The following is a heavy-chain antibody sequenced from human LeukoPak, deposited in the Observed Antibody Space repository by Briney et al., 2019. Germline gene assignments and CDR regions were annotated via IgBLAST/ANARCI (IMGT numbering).Heavy chain of an antibody. D-gene: IGHD6-13*01. Sequence: GGSLRLSCAASGFTFSSYAMHWVRQAPGKGLEYVSAISSNGGSTYYANSVKGRFTISRGNPENTLYLQMGSLRAEDMAVYYRATSAGTPHWGQGTLVTVSS. V-gene: IGHV3-64*01. CDR2: ISSNGGST. J-gene: IGHJ4*02. CDR1: GFTFSSYA. CDR3: ATSAGTPH.